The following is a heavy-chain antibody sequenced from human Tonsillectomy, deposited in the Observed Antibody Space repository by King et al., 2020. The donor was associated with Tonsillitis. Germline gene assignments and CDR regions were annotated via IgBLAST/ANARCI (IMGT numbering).Heavy chain of an antibody. CDR3: ARLPYLSAGADAFDI. V-gene: IGHV4-30-2*01. J-gene: IGHJ3*02. Sequence: LQLQESGSGLVKPSQTLSLTCAVSGGSISSAGYSWSWIRQPPGKGLEWIGYIHHSGSTYYNPSLKSRVTISVDRSKNQFSLKLTSVTAADTAVYYCARLPYLSAGADAFDIWGQGTMVTVSS. CDR1: GGSISSAGYS. D-gene: IGHD6-19*01. CDR2: IHHSGST.